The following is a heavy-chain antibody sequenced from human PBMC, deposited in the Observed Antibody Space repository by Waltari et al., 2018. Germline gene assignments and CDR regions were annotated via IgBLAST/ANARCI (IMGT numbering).Heavy chain of an antibody. CDR3: ARDRRSIAAGSGHNWFDP. J-gene: IGHJ5*02. V-gene: IGHV4-4*07. CDR1: GGSISSYY. D-gene: IGHD6-6*01. CDR2: IYTSGST. Sequence: QVQLQESGPGLVKPSETLSLTCTVSGGSISSYYWSWIRQPAGKGLEWIGRIYTSGSTNYNPSLKSRVTMSVDTSKNQFSLKLSSVTAADTAVYYCARDRRSIAAGSGHNWFDPWGQGTLVTVSS.